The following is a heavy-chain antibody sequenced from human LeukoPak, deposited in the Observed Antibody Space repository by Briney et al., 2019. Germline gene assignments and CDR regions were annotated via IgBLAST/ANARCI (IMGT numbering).Heavy chain of an antibody. CDR2: ISGGT. J-gene: IGHJ6*03. CDR3: ARAPSHSPYNFYYMDV. D-gene: IGHD6-13*01. Sequence: GGSLRLSCAASGFTFSSYAMNWVRQAPGKGLEWVSAISGGTYSADSVRGRFTISRDNSKNTLYLQMNSLRAEDTAVYYCARAPSHSPYNFYYMDVWGKGTTVTVSS. CDR1: GFTFSSYA. V-gene: IGHV3-23*01.